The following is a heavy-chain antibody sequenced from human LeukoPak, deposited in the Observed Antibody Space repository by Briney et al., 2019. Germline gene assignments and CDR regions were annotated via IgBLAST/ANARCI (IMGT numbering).Heavy chain of an antibody. Sequence: PGGSLRLSCAASGFTFSDYDMHWVRQATGKGLEWVSAIGVAGDTYYTRSVKGRFTISTGNATNSSCLQMNSLRAGDTAVYYCARVAKERVGGVYYFGYWGQGTLVTVSS. J-gene: IGHJ4*02. CDR2: IGVAGDT. CDR3: ARVAKERVGGVYYFGY. CDR1: GFTFSDYD. D-gene: IGHD1-1*01. V-gene: IGHV3-13*01.